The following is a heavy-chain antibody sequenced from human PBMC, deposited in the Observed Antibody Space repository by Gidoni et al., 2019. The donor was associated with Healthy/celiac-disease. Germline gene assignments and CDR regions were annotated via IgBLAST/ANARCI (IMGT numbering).Heavy chain of an antibody. CDR1: GFTFSSYA. Sequence: EVQLLESGGGLVQPGGSLILSCAASGFTFSSYAMGWVRQAPGKGLECVSAISGSGGSTYYADSVKGRFTISRDNSKNTLYLQMNSLRAEDTAVYYCAKGGDTIFGVVITEFDYWGQGTLVTVSS. V-gene: IGHV3-23*01. CDR2: ISGSGGST. D-gene: IGHD3-3*01. J-gene: IGHJ4*02. CDR3: AKGGDTIFGVVITEFDY.